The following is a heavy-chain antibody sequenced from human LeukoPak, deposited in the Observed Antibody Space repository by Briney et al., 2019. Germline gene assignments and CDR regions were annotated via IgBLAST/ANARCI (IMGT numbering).Heavy chain of an antibody. Sequence: SETLSLTCTVSGGSISSYYWSWIRQSPGKGLEWIGYINYSGSTNYNPSLKSRVTISVDTSKNQFSLKLSSVTAADTAVYYCARVGTTVDLWGQGTLVTVSS. D-gene: IGHD4-17*01. CDR3: ARVGTTVDL. CDR1: GGSISSYY. V-gene: IGHV4-59*01. J-gene: IGHJ5*02. CDR2: INYSGST.